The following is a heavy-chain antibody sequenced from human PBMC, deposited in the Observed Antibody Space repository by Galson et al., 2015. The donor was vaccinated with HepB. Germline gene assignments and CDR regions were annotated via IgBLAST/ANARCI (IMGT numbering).Heavy chain of an antibody. J-gene: IGHJ4*02. CDR3: ASSRGRLQLGRLVY. V-gene: IGHV1-18*04. CDR1: GYNLNTYG. Sequence: SVKVSCKVSGYNLNTYGINWVRQAPGQGLEWMGWISVYNGNIEYSQRFQDRVNMTTDKSTSTGYMELKNLRSDDTAVYYCASSRGRLQLGRLVYWGQGSLVTVSS. CDR2: ISVYNGNI. D-gene: IGHD4-11*01.